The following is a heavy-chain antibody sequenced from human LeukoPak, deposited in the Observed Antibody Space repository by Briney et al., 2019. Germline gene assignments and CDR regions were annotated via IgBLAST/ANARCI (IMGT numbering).Heavy chain of an antibody. CDR1: GFTFDDYA. Sequence: GGSLRLSCAASGFTFDDYAMHWVRQAPGKGLEWVAVISYDGSNKYYADSVKGRFTISRDNSKNTLYLQMNSLRAEDTAVYYCASWPQGFIAIDYWGQGTLVTVSS. D-gene: IGHD3-16*02. V-gene: IGHV3-30-3*01. CDR2: ISYDGSNK. CDR3: ASWPQGFIAIDY. J-gene: IGHJ4*02.